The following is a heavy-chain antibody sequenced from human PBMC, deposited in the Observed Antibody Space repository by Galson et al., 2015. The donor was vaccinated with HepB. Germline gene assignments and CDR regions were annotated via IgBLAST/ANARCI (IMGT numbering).Heavy chain of an antibody. D-gene: IGHD3-3*02. CDR2: IDPGDSYV. CDR3: ARHFRVPDPFEI. CDR1: GYSFANYL. J-gene: IGHJ3*02. V-gene: IGHV5-10-1*01. Sequence: QSGAEVKKPGESLRISCKGSGYSFANYLISWVRQMPGKGLAWMGTIDPGDSYVNYSPSFQVHVTISADKSISTAHLQWSSLRASDTAIYYCARHFRVPDPFEIWGQGTMVTVSS.